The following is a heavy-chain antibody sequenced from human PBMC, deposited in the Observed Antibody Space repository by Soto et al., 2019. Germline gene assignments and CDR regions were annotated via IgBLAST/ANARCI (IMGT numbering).Heavy chain of an antibody. CDR1: GFTFINYA. V-gene: IGHV3-23*01. CDR3: ARKVLGSTSRPDWWYFDL. J-gene: IGHJ2*01. D-gene: IGHD2-2*01. Sequence: EVQLLESGGGLVQPGWSLRLSCVGSGFTFINYAMNWVRQTPGKGLEWVSGISGGGDRTFDADSVKGRFTISRDNSKNTVNLQMNSLRADDTAVYYCARKVLGSTSRPDWWYFDLWGRGTLVTVSS. CDR2: ISGGGDRT.